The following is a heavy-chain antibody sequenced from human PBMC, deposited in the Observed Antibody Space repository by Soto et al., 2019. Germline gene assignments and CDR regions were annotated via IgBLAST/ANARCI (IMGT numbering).Heavy chain of an antibody. Sequence: SETLSLTCAVYGGSFSGYYWSWIRQPPGKGLEWIGEINHSGSTNYNPSLKSRVTISVDTSKNQFSLKLSSVTAADTAIYYCVGRLTSIYNYFDSWGQGTQVTVSS. V-gene: IGHV4-34*01. CDR3: VGRLTSIYNYFDS. J-gene: IGHJ4*02. D-gene: IGHD2-8*01. CDR1: GGSFSGYY. CDR2: INHSGST.